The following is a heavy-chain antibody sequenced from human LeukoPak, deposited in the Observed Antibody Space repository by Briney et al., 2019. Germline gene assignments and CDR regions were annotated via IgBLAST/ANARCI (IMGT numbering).Heavy chain of an antibody. CDR2: IYYSGST. Sequence: SETLSLTCTVSGGSISSYYWSWIRQPPGKGLEWVGYIYYSGSTNYNPSLKSRVTISVDTSKNQFSLKLSSVTAADAAVYYCARLGFDGYNFDYWGQGTLVTVSS. CDR1: GGSISSYY. CDR3: ARLGFDGYNFDY. D-gene: IGHD5-24*01. J-gene: IGHJ4*02. V-gene: IGHV4-59*01.